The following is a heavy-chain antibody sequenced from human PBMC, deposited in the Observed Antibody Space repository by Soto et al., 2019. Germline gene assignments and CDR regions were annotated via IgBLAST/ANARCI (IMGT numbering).Heavy chain of an antibody. CDR2: IRSKAYGGTT. CDR1: GFTFGDYA. D-gene: IGHD4-17*01. CDR3: TRDYGDFDDAFDI. V-gene: IGHV3-49*03. J-gene: IGHJ3*02. Sequence: GGSLRLSCTASGFTFGDYAMSWFRQAPGKGLEWVGFIRSKAYGGTTEYAASVKGRFTISRDDSKSIAYLQMNSLKTEDTAVYYCTRDYGDFDDAFDIWGQGTMVTVSS.